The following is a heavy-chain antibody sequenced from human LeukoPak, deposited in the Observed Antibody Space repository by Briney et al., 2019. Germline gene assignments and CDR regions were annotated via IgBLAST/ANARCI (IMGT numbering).Heavy chain of an antibody. CDR2: ISSSSSYI. Sequence: GGSLRLSCAASGFTFSSYSMNWVRQAPGKGLEWVSSISSSSSYIYYADSVKGRFTISRDNAKNSLYLQMNSLRAEDTAVYYCAIRAIPLYYYCMDVWGKGTTVTVSS. J-gene: IGHJ6*03. CDR3: AIRAIPLYYYCMDV. CDR1: GFTFSSYS. V-gene: IGHV3-21*01. D-gene: IGHD1-26*01.